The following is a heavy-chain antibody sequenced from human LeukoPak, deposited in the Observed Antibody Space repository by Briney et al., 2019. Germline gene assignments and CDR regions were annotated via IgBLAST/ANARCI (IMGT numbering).Heavy chain of an antibody. V-gene: IGHV4-34*01. D-gene: IGHD3-10*01. CDR2: INHSGST. Sequence: SETLSLTCAVYGGSFSGYYWSWIRQPPGKGLEWIGEINHSGSTNYNPSLKSRVTISVDTSKNQFSLKLSSVTAADTAVYYCARGRLIYYYGSGSYYPAFDYWGQGTLVTVSS. CDR1: GGSFSGYY. J-gene: IGHJ4*02. CDR3: ARGRLIYYYGSGSYYPAFDY.